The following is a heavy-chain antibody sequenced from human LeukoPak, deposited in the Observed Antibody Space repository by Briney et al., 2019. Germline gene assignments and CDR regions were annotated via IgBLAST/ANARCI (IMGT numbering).Heavy chain of an antibody. Sequence: GGSLRLSCAASGFTFSSYAMSWVRQAPGKGLEWVSAISGSGGSTYYADSVKGRFTISRDNSKNTLYLQMNSLRAEDTAVYYCVKYPSPVPAATRGNWFDPWGQGTLVTVSS. D-gene: IGHD2-2*01. J-gene: IGHJ5*02. CDR1: GFTFSSYA. V-gene: IGHV3-23*01. CDR3: VKYPSPVPAATRGNWFDP. CDR2: ISGSGGST.